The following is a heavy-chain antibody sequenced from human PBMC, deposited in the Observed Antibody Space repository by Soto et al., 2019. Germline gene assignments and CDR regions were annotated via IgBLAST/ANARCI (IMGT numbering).Heavy chain of an antibody. D-gene: IGHD3-22*01. CDR3: ARLSYYYDSTALDY. V-gene: IGHV4-59*01. CDR2: IYYSGST. CDR1: GGSISSYY. Sequence: PSETLSLTCTVSGGSISSYYWSWIRQPPGKGLEWIGYIYYSGSTNYNPSLKSRVTISVDTSKNQFSLKLNSVTAADTAVYYCARLSYYYDSTALDYWGQGTLVTVSS. J-gene: IGHJ4*02.